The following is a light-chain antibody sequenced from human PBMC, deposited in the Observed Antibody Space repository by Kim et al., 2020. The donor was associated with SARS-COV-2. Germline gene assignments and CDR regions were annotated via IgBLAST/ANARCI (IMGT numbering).Light chain of an antibody. V-gene: IGKV1-27*01. J-gene: IGKJ1*01. Sequence: DIQITQSPSSLSASVGDRVTITCRASQGISNYLAWYQQKPGKPPKLLIYGASALHSGVPSRFSGSGSGTDFTLTISSLQPEDVATYYCEKYARASWTFGQETKLDIK. CDR3: EKYARASWT. CDR1: QGISNY. CDR2: GAS.